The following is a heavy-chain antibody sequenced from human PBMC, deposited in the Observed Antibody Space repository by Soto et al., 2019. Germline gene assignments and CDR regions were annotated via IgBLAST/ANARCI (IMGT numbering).Heavy chain of an antibody. D-gene: IGHD2-2*01. CDR2: ISSSSSTI. CDR1: GFTFSSYS. CDR3: ARDPLVGDIVVVPAAIPYFDY. Sequence: EVQLVESGGGLVQPGGSLRLSCAASGFTFSSYSMNWVRQAPGKGLEWVSYISSSSSTIYYADSVKGRFTISRDNAKNSLYLQMNSLRDEDTAVYYCARDPLVGDIVVVPAAIPYFDYWGQGTLVTVSS. V-gene: IGHV3-48*02. J-gene: IGHJ4*02.